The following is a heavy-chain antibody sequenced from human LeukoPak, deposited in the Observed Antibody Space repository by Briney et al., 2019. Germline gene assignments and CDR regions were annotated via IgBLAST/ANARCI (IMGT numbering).Heavy chain of an antibody. V-gene: IGHV3-23*01. Sequence: PGGSLRLSCAASGFTFSIYAMTWVRRAPGKGLEWISTITSGGGTTYSADSVKGRFTISRVNSKNTLYLQMNSLRAEDTAVYYCAKGRGQLYNFDYWGQGALVTVSS. CDR2: ITSGGGTT. J-gene: IGHJ4*02. D-gene: IGHD1-1*01. CDR1: GFTFSIYA. CDR3: AKGRGQLYNFDY.